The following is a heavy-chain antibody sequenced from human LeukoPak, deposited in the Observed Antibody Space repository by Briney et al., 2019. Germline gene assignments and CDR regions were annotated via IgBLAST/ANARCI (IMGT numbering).Heavy chain of an antibody. Sequence: AAVKVSCKPSGYTLTSYGISWVRQAPGPGLEWMGWISAYIGNKNYAQKLQGRDTMTTDTSTSPDYMEPRSLRADGTRVCYCAIELSRFLEIYYCGHG. CDR1: GYTLTSYG. D-gene: IGHD3-3*01. CDR3: AIELSRFLEIYY. V-gene: IGHV1-18*01. J-gene: IGHJ4*01. CDR2: ISAYIGNK.